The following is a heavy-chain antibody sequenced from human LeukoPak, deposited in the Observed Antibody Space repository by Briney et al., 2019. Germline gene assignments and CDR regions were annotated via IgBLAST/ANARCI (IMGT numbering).Heavy chain of an antibody. CDR3: ARALGRAAGKSLYMDV. CDR1: GFTFSSYA. D-gene: IGHD6-13*01. Sequence: GGSLRLSCAASGFTFSSYAMSWVRQAPGKGLEWVSAISGSGGSTYYADSVKGRFTISRDNSKNTLYLQMNSLRAEDTAVYYCARALGRAAGKSLYMDVWGKGTTVTVSS. CDR2: ISGSGGST. J-gene: IGHJ6*03. V-gene: IGHV3-23*01.